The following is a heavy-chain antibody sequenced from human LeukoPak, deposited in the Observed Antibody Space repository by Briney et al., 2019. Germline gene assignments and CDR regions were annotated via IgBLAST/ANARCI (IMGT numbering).Heavy chain of an antibody. CDR2: ISGSGGST. J-gene: IGHJ4*02. CDR1: GFTFSSYA. Sequence: PGGSLRLSCAASGFTFSSYAMSWVRQAPGKGLEWVSAISGSGGSTYYADSVKGRFTISRDNSKNTLYLQMNSLRAEDTAVYYCAKDIYYYDSSGSIGYWGQGTLVTVSS. CDR3: AKDIYYYDSSGSIGY. V-gene: IGHV3-23*01. D-gene: IGHD3-22*01.